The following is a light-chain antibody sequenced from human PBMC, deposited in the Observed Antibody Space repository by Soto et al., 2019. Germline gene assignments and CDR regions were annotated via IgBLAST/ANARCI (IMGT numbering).Light chain of an antibody. Sequence: GDRVTITCRASQDVNSWVAWYQQKPGKAPKFLIYDASKLESGVPSRFSGRGSGTEITLTISHLQPDYSATYYCQRYNSNSRTFGQGTRV. V-gene: IGKV1-5*01. CDR3: QRYNSNSRT. CDR2: DAS. CDR1: QDVNSW. J-gene: IGKJ1*01.